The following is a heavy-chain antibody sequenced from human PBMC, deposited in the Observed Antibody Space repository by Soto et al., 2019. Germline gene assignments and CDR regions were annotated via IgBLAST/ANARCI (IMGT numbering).Heavy chain of an antibody. D-gene: IGHD3-22*01. CDR1: GGSISSGGYY. CDR3: HNYYDLKRAFDI. Sequence: SETLSLTCTVSGGSISSGGYYWSWIRQHPGKGLEWIGYIYYSGSTYYNPSLKSRVTISVDTSKNQFSLKLSSVTATDTAVYYCHNYYDLKRAFDIWGQGTMVTVS. V-gene: IGHV4-31*03. CDR2: IYYSGST. J-gene: IGHJ3*02.